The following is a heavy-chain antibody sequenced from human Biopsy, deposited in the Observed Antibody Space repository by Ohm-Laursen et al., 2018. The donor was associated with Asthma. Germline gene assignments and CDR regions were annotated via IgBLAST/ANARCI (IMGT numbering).Heavy chain of an antibody. CDR3: ARGPPVDRED. J-gene: IGHJ4*02. V-gene: IGHV4-31*03. Sequence: SETLSLTCPVSGGSISSGGYYWSWIRQHPGKGLEWIGYIYYSGSTYHNPSLKSRVTISVDTSKNQFSLKLSSVTAADTAVYYCARGPPVDREDWGQGTLVTVSS. D-gene: IGHD5-24*01. CDR2: IYYSGST. CDR1: GGSISSGGYY.